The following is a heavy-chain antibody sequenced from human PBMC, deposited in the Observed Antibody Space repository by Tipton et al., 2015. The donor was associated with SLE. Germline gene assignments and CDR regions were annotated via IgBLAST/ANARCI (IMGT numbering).Heavy chain of an antibody. CDR3: ARGLRATSSPGDAFDF. V-gene: IGHV3-33*01. J-gene: IGHJ3*01. CDR2: VWYDESQK. D-gene: IGHD6-6*01. CDR1: GFTFNNFG. Sequence: RSLRLSCVASGFTFNNFGMHWVRQAPGKGLEWVAGVWYDESQKHYGDYVRGRFTISRDNSKKTLSLEMNSLRAKDTAVYYGARGLRATSSPGDAFDFWGQGTVVTVS.